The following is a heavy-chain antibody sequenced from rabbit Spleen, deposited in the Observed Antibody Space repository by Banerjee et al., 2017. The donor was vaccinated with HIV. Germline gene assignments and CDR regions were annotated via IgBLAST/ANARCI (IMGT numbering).Heavy chain of an antibody. CDR3: ARDAGSSFSTYGMDL. J-gene: IGHJ6*01. CDR2: IYAGSSGST. CDR1: GFSFSGGYD. D-gene: IGHD8-1*01. V-gene: IGHV1S40*01. Sequence: QSLEESGGDLVKPGASLTLTCTASGFSFSGGYDMCWVRQAPGKGLEWIACIYAGSSGSTYAANWAKGRFTISKTSSTVTLQMTSLTAADTATYFCARDAGSSFSTYGMDLWGPGTLVTVS.